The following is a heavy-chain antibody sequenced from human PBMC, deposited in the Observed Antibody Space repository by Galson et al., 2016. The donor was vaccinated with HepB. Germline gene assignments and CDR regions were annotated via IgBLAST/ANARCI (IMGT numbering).Heavy chain of an antibody. CDR2: INGGGGFT. Sequence: SLRLSCAASGFTFTSYAMSWVRQAPGKGLEWVSAINGGGGFTYYADSLKGRFTISRDNSKNTVYMQMNSLRAEDTAVYYCAKYRDHSSGYYPLDYWGQGTLVTVSS. D-gene: IGHD3-22*01. CDR3: AKYRDHSSGYYPLDY. V-gene: IGHV3-23*01. CDR1: GFTFTSYA. J-gene: IGHJ4*02.